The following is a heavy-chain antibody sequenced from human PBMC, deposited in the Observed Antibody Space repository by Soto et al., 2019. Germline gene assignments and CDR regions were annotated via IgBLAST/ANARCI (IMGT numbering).Heavy chain of an antibody. CDR2: INLSGNS. J-gene: IGHJ5*02. CDR1: GGSFSGYF. V-gene: IGHV4-34*01. D-gene: IGHD3-3*01. Sequence: LSETLSLTCAVDGGSFSGYFWSWIRQPPGKGLEWIGEINLSGNSDYNPSLKSRVTISADTSKNQFSLNLRSVTAADTAVYYCARAEWLHWFDPWGQGTLVTVSS. CDR3: ARAEWLHWFDP.